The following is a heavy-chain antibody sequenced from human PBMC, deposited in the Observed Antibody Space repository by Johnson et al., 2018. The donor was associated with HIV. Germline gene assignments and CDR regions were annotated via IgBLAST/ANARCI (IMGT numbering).Heavy chain of an antibody. CDR3: AKGPRADAFDI. Sequence: VQLVESGGGLVQPGGSLRLSCAASGFTFSSYAMSWVRQAPGKALEWVSAISGGDDSTYYADSVKGRFSISRYNSKNTLYVQMNSLRAEDTAVYYCAKGPRADAFDIWGQGTMVTVSS. J-gene: IGHJ3*02. CDR2: ISGGDDST. CDR1: GFTFSSYA. V-gene: IGHV3-23*04.